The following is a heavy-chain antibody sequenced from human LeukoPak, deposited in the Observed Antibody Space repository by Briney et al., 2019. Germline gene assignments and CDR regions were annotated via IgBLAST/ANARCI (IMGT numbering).Heavy chain of an antibody. CDR1: GFTFSSYE. V-gene: IGHV3-48*03. CDR2: ISSSGSTI. Sequence: GGSLRLSCAASGFTFSSYEMNWVRQAPGKGLEWVSYISSSGSTIYYADSVKGRFTISRDNAKNSLYLQMNSLRAEDTALYYCAKVGDCSSTSCRHFDYWGQGTLVTVSS. D-gene: IGHD2-2*01. J-gene: IGHJ4*02. CDR3: AKVGDCSSTSCRHFDY.